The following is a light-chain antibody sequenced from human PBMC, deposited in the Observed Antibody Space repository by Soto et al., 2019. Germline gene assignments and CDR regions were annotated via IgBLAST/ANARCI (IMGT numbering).Light chain of an antibody. CDR1: QSVSSNY. CDR2: VAS. J-gene: IGKJ1*01. Sequence: EIVLSQSPGTSSLSPGERATLSCRASQSVSSNYLAWYQQKPGQAPRLLISVASSRATGIPDRFSGSGSGTDFTLTISRLEPEDFAVYSCQQYGSLPWTFGQGTKVEIK. CDR3: QQYGSLPWT. V-gene: IGKV3-20*01.